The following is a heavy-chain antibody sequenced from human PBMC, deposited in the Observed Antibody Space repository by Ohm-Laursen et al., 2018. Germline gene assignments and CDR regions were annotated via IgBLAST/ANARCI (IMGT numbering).Heavy chain of an antibody. V-gene: IGHV3-74*01. CDR1: GFTFSDYW. J-gene: IGHJ4*02. CDR2: INSDGSST. Sequence: SLRLSCAASGFTFSDYWMHWVRQAPGKGLVWVSRINSDGSSTNYADSVKGRFTISRNNAKNTLYLQMNSLRAEDTAVYYCAKDSPGIFGVVPFDYWGQGTLVTVSS. CDR3: AKDSPGIFGVVPFDY. D-gene: IGHD3-3*01.